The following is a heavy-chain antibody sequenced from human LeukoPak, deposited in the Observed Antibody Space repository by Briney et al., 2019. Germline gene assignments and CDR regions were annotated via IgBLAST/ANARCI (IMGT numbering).Heavy chain of an antibody. D-gene: IGHD3-10*01. J-gene: IGHJ3*02. CDR1: GFTFSGYW. Sequence: GGSLRLSCAASGFTFSGYWMHWVRQAPGKGLAWASRINSDGNNTTYADSVKGRFTISRDNAKNTFFLQMNSLRAEDTAVYYCVRGKVTMIRGVIGLNAFDIWGQGTMVTVSS. V-gene: IGHV3-74*01. CDR3: VRGKVTMIRGVIGLNAFDI. CDR2: INSDGNNT.